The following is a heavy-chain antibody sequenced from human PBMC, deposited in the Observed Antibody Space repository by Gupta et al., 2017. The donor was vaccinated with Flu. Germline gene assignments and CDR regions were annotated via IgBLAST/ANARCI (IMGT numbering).Heavy chain of an antibody. CDR3: ARDWSDGYNYIVAQFDN. J-gene: IGHJ4*02. V-gene: IGHV3-7*01. CDR1: GSSFSHLW. D-gene: IGHD5-24*01. Sequence: EVQLVEPGGRLVQPGVTLRSSCAASGSSFSHLWVGWVRQAPGKGLEWVANKKQDGSEKYYVDSGKGRFTISRDNAKNSLYLQRNSLRAEDTAVYYSARDWSDGYNYIVAQFDNGGQGTLGTVSS. CDR2: KKQDGSEK.